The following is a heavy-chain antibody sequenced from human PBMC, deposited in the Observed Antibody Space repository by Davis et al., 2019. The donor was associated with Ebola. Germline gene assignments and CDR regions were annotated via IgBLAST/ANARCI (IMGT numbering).Heavy chain of an antibody. CDR1: GGTFSSYA. Sequence: AASVKVSCKASGGTFSSYAISWVRQAPGQGLEWMGRIIPILGIANYAQKFQGRVTMTRNTSISTAYMELSSLRSEDTAVYYCARGLGYYGSGSLWFDPWGQGTLVTVSS. CDR3: ARGLGYYGSGSLWFDP. D-gene: IGHD3-10*01. J-gene: IGHJ5*02. CDR2: IIPILGIA. V-gene: IGHV1-69*04.